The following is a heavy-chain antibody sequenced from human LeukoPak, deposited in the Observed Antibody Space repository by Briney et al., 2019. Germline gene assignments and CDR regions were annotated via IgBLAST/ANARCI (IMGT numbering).Heavy chain of an antibody. V-gene: IGHV3-23*01. J-gene: IGHJ4*02. CDR2: ISGSGGTT. CDR1: GVTFSSYA. D-gene: IGHD4-11*01. CDR3: AAVSTDFDY. Sequence: TGGSLRLSCAVSGVTFSSYAMSWVRQAPGKGLEWVSLISGSGGTTYYADSVKGRFTISRDNSKNTLYSQMTSLRAEDTALYYCAAVSTDFDYWGQGSLVTVSS.